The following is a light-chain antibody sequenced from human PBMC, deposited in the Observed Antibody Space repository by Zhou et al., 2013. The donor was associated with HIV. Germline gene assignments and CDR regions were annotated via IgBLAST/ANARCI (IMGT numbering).Light chain of an antibody. CDR1: QSVRNN. CDR2: GAS. Sequence: EIVLTQSPGTLSLSPGERATLSCRATQSVRNNYLTWYQQKSGQAPRLLMYGASTRASGVPARFSGSGSGTQFSLTISTMQPEDFAVYYCQQYNNWPPWTFGHGTKVEVK. CDR3: QQYNNWPPWT. J-gene: IGKJ1*01. V-gene: IGKV3-15*01.